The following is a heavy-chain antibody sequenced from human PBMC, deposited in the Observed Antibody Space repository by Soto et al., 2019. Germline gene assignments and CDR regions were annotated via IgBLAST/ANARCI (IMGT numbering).Heavy chain of an antibody. J-gene: IGHJ6*02. CDR1: GFNFANAW. V-gene: IGHV3-15*01. CDR2: IKKKTDDGTT. CDR3: TTGFEDTPGGWHFYGVDV. D-gene: IGHD3-10*01. Sequence: GGSLTLSCPASGFNFANAWMTWVRQAPGKGLEWVGRIKKKTDDGTTDYAAPVKGRFTVSRDDSKKTLYLQMNSLKTEDTAVYYCTTGFEDTPGGWHFYGVDVWGQGTTVTVSS.